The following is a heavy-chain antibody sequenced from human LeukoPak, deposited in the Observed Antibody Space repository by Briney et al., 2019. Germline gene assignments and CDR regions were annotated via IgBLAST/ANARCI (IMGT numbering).Heavy chain of an antibody. D-gene: IGHD1-26*01. J-gene: IGHJ4*02. CDR3: AKKGATTGDFDY. V-gene: IGHV3-23*01. Sequence: GGSLRLSCAATGFTFSNFLMTWVRQAPGKGPEWVSAISGSGGDTYYADSVKGRFTISRDNSKNTLYLQMNSLRAEDTAVYYCAKKGATTGDFDYWGQGTLVTVSS. CDR2: ISGSGGDT. CDR1: GFTFSNFL.